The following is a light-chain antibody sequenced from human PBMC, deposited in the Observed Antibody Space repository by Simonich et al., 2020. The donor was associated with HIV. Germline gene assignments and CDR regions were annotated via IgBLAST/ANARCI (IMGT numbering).Light chain of an antibody. CDR3: QQSYRSPYT. J-gene: IGKJ2*01. CDR1: QSISTY. V-gene: IGKV1-39*01. CDR2: ASS. Sequence: IQMTQSPSTLSASVGERVTNTCRASQSISTYLHWYQLKPGKSPKLLIYASSSLQSGVPSRFSGSGSGTEFTLTISSQQPEDFATYYCQQSYRSPYTFGQGTKLEIK.